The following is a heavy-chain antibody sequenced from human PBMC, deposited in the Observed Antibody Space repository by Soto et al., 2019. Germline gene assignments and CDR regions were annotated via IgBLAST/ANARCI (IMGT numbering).Heavy chain of an antibody. Sequence: GGSLRLSCAASGFTFSSYSMNWVRQAPGKGLEWVSSISSSSSYIYYADSVKGRFTISRDNAKNSLYLQMNSLRAEDTAVYYCARVTRGDYYYGMDVWGQGTTVTVSS. V-gene: IGHV3-21*01. CDR3: ARVTRGDYYYGMDV. D-gene: IGHD1-26*01. CDR2: ISSSSSYI. J-gene: IGHJ6*02. CDR1: GFTFSSYS.